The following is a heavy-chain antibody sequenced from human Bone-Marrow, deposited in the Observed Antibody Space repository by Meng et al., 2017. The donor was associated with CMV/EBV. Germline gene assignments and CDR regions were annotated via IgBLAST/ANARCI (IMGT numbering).Heavy chain of an antibody. D-gene: IGHD3-3*01. Sequence: SETLSLTCAVQSGALSGYYWSWIRQPPGKGLEWIGEAKQSGTINYNPSLRRRLTIPVDTPNNQLSRKLNSVTEADTAVYSCARVLFRRTTIFGRFWFDPWGLGTLVTVSS. J-gene: IGHJ5*02. CDR1: SGALSGYY. CDR3: ARVLFRRTTIFGRFWFDP. CDR2: AKQSGTI. V-gene: IGHV4-34*01.